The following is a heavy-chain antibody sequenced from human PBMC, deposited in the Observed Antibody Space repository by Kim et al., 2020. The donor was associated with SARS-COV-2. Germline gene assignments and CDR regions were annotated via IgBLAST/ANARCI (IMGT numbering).Heavy chain of an antibody. CDR3: ARDSGIAVAAIDY. J-gene: IGHJ4*02. Sequence: YTPPLKSRVTMSVDTSKNQFSLKLSSVAAADTAVYYCARDSGIAVAAIDYWGQGTLVTVSS. V-gene: IGHV4-4*07. D-gene: IGHD6-19*01.